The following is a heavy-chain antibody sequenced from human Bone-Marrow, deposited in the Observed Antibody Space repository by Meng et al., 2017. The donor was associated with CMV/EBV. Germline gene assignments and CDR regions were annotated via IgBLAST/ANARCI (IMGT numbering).Heavy chain of an antibody. CDR1: GASVSSNY. J-gene: IGHJ3*01. D-gene: IGHD1-1*01. CDR3: AGPDDMGSSPHDPCDL. Sequence: SETLSLTCTVSGASVSSNYWSWSRRPPGKGLEYIGSISYTGYIEYNPSLKGRVTISLDTSKNHFSLKLTSVTAADTAMYYCAGPDDMGSSPHDPCDLWGQGKMVNVAS. V-gene: IGHV4-59*02. CDR2: ISYTGYI.